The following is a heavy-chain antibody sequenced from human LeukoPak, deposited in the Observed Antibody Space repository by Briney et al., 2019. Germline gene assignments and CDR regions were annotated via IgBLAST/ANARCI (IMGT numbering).Heavy chain of an antibody. CDR1: GFTFSSYW. V-gene: IGHV3-74*01. CDR3: ARDHDYKNDY. Sequence: GGSLRLSCAASGFTFSSYWMHWVRQAPGEGLVWVSRINTDGSSTSYADSVKGRFTISRDNAKNTLYLQMNSLRAEDTAVYYCARDHDYKNDYWGQGTLVTVSS. CDR2: INTDGSST. J-gene: IGHJ4*02. D-gene: IGHD4-11*01.